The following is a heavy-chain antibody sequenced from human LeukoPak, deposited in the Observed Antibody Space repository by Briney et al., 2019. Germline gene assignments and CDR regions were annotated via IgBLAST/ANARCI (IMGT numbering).Heavy chain of an antibody. CDR3: ARDRVFLLWFGESDRWFDP. J-gene: IGHJ5*02. CDR1: GYTFTSYG. V-gene: IGHV1-18*01. Sequence: ASVKVSCKASGYTFTSYGISWVRQAPGQGLEWMGWISAYNGNTNYAQKLQGRVTMTTDTSTSTAYMELRSLRSDDTAVYYCARDRVFLLWFGESDRWFDPWGQGTLVTVSS. CDR2: ISAYNGNT. D-gene: IGHD3-10*01.